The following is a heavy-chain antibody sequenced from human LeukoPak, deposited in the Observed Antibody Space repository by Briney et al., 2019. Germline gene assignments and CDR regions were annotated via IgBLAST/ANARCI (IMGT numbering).Heavy chain of an antibody. V-gene: IGHV3-23*01. J-gene: IGHJ3*01. Sequence: GGSLRLSCAASGFAFSSLAMGWVRQAPGQGLEWVSVISDSGSLTYYADSVKGRFTISRDNSKNTLFLQMNSLRAEDTAVYYCARDIELSTWGLGTMVTVSS. CDR3: ARDIELST. CDR2: ISDSGSLT. CDR1: GFAFSSLA. D-gene: IGHD3-16*02.